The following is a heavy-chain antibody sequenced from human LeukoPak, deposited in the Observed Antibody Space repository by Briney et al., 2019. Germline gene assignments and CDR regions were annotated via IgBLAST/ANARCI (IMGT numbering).Heavy chain of an antibody. CDR3: ARDSSGYRFDY. V-gene: IGHV3-21*01. Sequence: GGSLRLSCAASGFTFSSYSMNWVRQAPGEGLEWVSSISSSSSYIYYADSVKGRFTISRDNAKNSLYLQMNSLRAEDTAVYYCARDSSGYRFDYWGQGTLVTVSS. J-gene: IGHJ4*02. D-gene: IGHD3-22*01. CDR2: ISSSSSYI. CDR1: GFTFSSYS.